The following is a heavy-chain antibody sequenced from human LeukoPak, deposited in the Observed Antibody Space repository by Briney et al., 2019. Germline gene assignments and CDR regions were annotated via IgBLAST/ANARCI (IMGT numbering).Heavy chain of an antibody. V-gene: IGHV3-64D*06. CDR3: VKKFGGATPPY. Sequence: GGSLRLSCSAPGFTFSSYAMHWVRQAPGNGLEYVSAISSNGGSTYYADSVKGRFTISRDNSKNTLYLQMSSLRAEDTAVYYCVKKFGGATPPYWGQGTLVTVSS. CDR1: GFTFSSYA. J-gene: IGHJ4*02. CDR2: ISSNGGST. D-gene: IGHD3-16*01.